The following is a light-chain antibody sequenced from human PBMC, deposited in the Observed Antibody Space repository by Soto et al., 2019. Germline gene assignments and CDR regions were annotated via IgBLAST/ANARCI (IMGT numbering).Light chain of an antibody. CDR3: QQYNSYSPWT. CDR2: KAS. Sequence: DIQITHSLSTLSASVGDRVTMTCRASQSISSWLAWYQQKPGKAPKLLIYKASSLESGAPSRFSGSGSGTEFTLTISSLQPDDFATYYCQQYNSYSPWTFGQGTKVDIK. J-gene: IGKJ1*01. CDR1: QSISSW. V-gene: IGKV1-5*03.